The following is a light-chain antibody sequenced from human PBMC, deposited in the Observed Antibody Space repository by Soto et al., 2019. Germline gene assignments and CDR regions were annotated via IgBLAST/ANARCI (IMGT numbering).Light chain of an antibody. V-gene: IGLV2-14*01. CDR1: SSDGGRYNH. Sequence: QSVLTQPASVSGSPVQSSAISCTGTSSDGGRYNHVSWYQHHPGQAPNLTISEVSNRPSGVSNRFSGSKSGYTASLTISGLQAEDEAEYYCTSHTSGDFRVLGTGTKVT. CDR3: TSHTSGDFRV. CDR2: EVS. J-gene: IGLJ1*01.